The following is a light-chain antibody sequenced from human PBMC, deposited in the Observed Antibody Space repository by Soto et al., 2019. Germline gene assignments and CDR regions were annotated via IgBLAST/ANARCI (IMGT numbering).Light chain of an antibody. Sequence: EIVLTQSPGTLSLSPGERATLSCRASQSVSSSSLAWYQQKPGQAPRLLIYGASSRATGIPDRFSGSESGTDFTLTISRLEPEDFAVYYCQQYGRSPRTFGQGTKVEIK. J-gene: IGKJ1*01. CDR1: QSVSSSS. CDR2: GAS. V-gene: IGKV3-20*01. CDR3: QQYGRSPRT.